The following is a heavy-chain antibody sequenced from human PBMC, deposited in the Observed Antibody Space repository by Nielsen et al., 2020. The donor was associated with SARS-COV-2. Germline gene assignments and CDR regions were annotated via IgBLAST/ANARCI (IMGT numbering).Heavy chain of an antibody. J-gene: IGHJ6*02. D-gene: IGHD4-17*01. CDR2: ISSSSSYI. V-gene: IGHV3-21*01. CDR3: ARMTETTVTLYYYYYGMDV. Sequence: GGSLRPSCAASGFTFSSYSMNWVRQAPGKGLEWVSSISSSSSYIYYADSVKGRFTISRDNAKNSLYLQMNSLRAEDTAVYYCARMTETTVTLYYYYYGMDVWGQGTTVTVSS. CDR1: GFTFSSYS.